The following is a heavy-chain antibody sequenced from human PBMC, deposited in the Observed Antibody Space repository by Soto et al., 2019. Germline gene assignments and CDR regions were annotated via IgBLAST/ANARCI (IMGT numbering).Heavy chain of an antibody. Sequence: PGESLKISCKGSGYSFTNYWIGWVRQMPGKGLEWMGIIYPGDSDTRYSPSFQGQVTISADKSISTAYLQWSSLKASDTAMYYCARPGVPDSNYSYYYGMDVWGQGTTVTVSS. V-gene: IGHV5-51*01. CDR1: GYSFTNYW. CDR2: IYPGDSDT. J-gene: IGHJ6*02. CDR3: ARPGVPDSNYSYYYGMDV. D-gene: IGHD3-22*01.